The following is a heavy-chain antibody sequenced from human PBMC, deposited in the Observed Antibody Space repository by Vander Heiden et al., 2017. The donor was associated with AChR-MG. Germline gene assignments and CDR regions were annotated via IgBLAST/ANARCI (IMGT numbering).Heavy chain of an antibody. D-gene: IGHD3-3*01. Sequence: QVQLVQSGAEVKKPGSSVQVSCKASGGTFSSYAISWVRRVPGQGLEWMGGIIPIFGTANYAQKFQGRVTITADESTSTAYMELSSLRSEDTAVYYCARAPLPVHYDFWSGLTYYYYGMDVWGQGTTVTVSS. CDR3: ARAPLPVHYDFWSGLTYYYYGMDV. CDR1: GGTFSSYA. J-gene: IGHJ6*02. CDR2: IIPIFGTA. V-gene: IGHV1-69*01.